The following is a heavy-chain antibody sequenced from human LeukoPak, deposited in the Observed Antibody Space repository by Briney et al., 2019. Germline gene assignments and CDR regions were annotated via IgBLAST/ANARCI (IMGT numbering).Heavy chain of an antibody. CDR3: ARDYGGNSGYFDY. J-gene: IGHJ4*02. D-gene: IGHD4-23*01. CDR2: ITSGGTYI. V-gene: IGHV3-21*01. Sequence: GESLRLSCAASGFTFGSYSMNWVRQAPGQGLDWVSSITSGGTYIYYADSVKGRFTISRDNAKNSLFLQMNSLRAEDTAVYYCARDYGGNSGYFDYWGQGALVTVSS. CDR1: GFTFGSYS.